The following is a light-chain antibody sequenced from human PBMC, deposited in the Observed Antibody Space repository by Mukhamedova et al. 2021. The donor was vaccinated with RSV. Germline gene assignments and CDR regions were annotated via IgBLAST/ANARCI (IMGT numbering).Light chain of an antibody. Sequence: APKLIIYDVTKRPSGVPDRFSGPKSGSTASLTISGLQADDDADYYCCSYAGSNSFVFGIGTKVSVL. V-gene: IGLV2-11*01. CDR3: CSYAGSNSFV. J-gene: IGLJ1*01. CDR2: DVT.